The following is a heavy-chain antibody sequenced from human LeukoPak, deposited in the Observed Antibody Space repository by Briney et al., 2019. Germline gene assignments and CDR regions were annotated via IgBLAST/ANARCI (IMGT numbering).Heavy chain of an antibody. CDR1: GFTFSSYE. CDR2: ISSSGGTI. Sequence: PGGSLRLSCAASGFTFSSYEMNWVRQAPGKGLEWVSYISSSGGTIYYADSVKGRFTISRDNAKYSLYLQMNSLRAEDTAVYYCASSGYSYGYVGWFDPWGQGTLVTVSS. CDR3: ASSGYSYGYVGWFDP. D-gene: IGHD5-18*01. V-gene: IGHV3-48*03. J-gene: IGHJ5*02.